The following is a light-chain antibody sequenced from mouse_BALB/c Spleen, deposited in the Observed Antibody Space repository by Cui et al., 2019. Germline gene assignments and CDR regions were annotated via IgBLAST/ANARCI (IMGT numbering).Light chain of an antibody. CDR2: YAS. Sequence: SIVMTQTRKFLLVSAGDRVTITCKASQSVSNDVAWYQQKPGQSPKLLIYYASNRYTGVPDRFTGSGYGTDFTFTISTVQAEDLAVYFCQQDYSSHTFGGGTKLEIK. CDR3: QQDYSSHT. CDR1: QSVSND. J-gene: IGKJ2*01. V-gene: IGKV6-32*01.